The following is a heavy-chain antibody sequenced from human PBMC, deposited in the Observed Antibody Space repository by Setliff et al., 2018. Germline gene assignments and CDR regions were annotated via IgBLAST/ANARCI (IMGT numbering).Heavy chain of an antibody. V-gene: IGHV5-51*01. Sequence: LKISCKASGYIFTNYWIGWVRQMPGKGLEWMGVIYPGDSDTRYSPSFQGQVTISADKSINTAYLQWSSLKASDTAIYYCARHEDRNKCTSSSCYRENDAFDVWGQGAMVTVSS. CDR2: IYPGDSDT. CDR3: ARHEDRNKCTSSSCYRENDAFDV. J-gene: IGHJ3*01. D-gene: IGHD2-2*01. CDR1: GYIFTNYW.